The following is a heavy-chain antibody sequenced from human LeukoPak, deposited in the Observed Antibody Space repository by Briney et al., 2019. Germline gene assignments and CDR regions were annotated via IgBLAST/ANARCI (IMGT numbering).Heavy chain of an antibody. Sequence: SETLSLTCTVSGGSISSYYWSWIRQPPGKGLEWIGYIYYSGSTNYNPSLKSRVTISVDTSKNQFSLKLSSVTAADTAVYYCARQSRITMVRRVITENGYYYGMDVWGQGTTVTVSS. V-gene: IGHV4-59*08. D-gene: IGHD3-10*01. CDR1: GGSISSYY. CDR3: ARQSRITMVRRVITENGYYYGMDV. J-gene: IGHJ6*02. CDR2: IYYSGST.